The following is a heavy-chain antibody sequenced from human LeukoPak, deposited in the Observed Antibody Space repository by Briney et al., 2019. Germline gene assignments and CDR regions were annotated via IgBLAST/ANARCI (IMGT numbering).Heavy chain of an antibody. CDR2: IYYSGST. CDR3: ARDYYGSGTTDY. J-gene: IGHJ4*02. V-gene: IGHV4-59*01. Sequence: PSETLSLTCTVSGGSITSYYWSWIRQPPGKGLEWIGYIYYSGSTNYNPSLKSRVTISVDTSKNQFSLILSSVTAADTAVYYCARDYYGSGTTDYWGQGTLVTVSS. D-gene: IGHD3-10*01. CDR1: GGSITSYY.